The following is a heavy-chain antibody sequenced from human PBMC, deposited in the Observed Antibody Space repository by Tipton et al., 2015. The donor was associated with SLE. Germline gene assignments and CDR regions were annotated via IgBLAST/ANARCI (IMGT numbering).Heavy chain of an antibody. D-gene: IGHD2-21*01. J-gene: IGHJ4*02. CDR1: GGSISSSSS. Sequence: TLSLTCTVSGGSISSSSSWGWIRQAPGAGLEWIGSIYYTGSTYYNPSLRSRVTISIDTSKSHFSLKLTSVTATDTAVYYCVRQRLWSDYWGQGNLVTVSS. CDR3: VRQRLWSDY. CDR2: IYYTGST. V-gene: IGHV4-39*01.